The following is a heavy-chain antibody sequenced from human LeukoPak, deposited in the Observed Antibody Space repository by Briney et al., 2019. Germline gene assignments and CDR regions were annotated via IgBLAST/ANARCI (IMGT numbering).Heavy chain of an antibody. Sequence: SETLSLTCAVYGGSFSGYYWSWIRQPPGKGLEWIGEINHSGSTNYNPSLKSRVTMSLDTSKKQISLKLSSVTAADTAVYYCARGQWLDNSWGQGTLVTVSS. CDR3: ARGQWLDNS. D-gene: IGHD6-19*01. CDR2: INHSGST. J-gene: IGHJ4*02. CDR1: GGSFSGYY. V-gene: IGHV4-34*01.